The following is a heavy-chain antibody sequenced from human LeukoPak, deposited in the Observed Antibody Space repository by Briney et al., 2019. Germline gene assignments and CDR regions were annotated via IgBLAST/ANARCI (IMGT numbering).Heavy chain of an antibody. D-gene: IGHD3-10*01. V-gene: IGHV4-59*08. CDR2: IFHTGDT. CDR1: GVSITDYY. J-gene: IGHJ3*02. Sequence: SETLSLTCTVSGVSITDYYWSWIRQPPGKGLEWIAYIFHTGDTRYNPFLQSRIIISLDTSKNQFSLKLRSVTAADTAVYYCARTLGGGAFDTWGQGTMVTVSS. CDR3: ARTLGGGAFDT.